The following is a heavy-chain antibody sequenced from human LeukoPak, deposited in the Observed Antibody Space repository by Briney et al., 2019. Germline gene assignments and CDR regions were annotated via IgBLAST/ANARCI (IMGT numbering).Heavy chain of an antibody. CDR2: ISAYNANT. CDR3: VREVSEPYYDDSSGYYYFDY. CDR1: GYTFTSYG. Sequence: GASVEVSCKASGYTFTSYGISWVRQAPGQGLEWMGWISAYNANTNYAQKLQGRVTMTTDTSTSTAYMELRSLRSDDTAVYYCVREVSEPYYDDSSGYYYFDYWGQGTLVTVSS. J-gene: IGHJ4*02. V-gene: IGHV1-18*01. D-gene: IGHD3-22*01.